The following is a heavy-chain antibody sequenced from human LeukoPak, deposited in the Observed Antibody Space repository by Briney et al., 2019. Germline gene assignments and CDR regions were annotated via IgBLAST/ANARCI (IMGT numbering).Heavy chain of an antibody. CDR3: ASLGYSSSSKYYYYYMDV. V-gene: IGHV4-4*02. Sequence: SETLSLTCAVSGGSISSSNWWSWVRQPPGKGLEWIGEIYHSGSTNYNPSLKSRVTISVDKSKNQFSLKLSSVTAADTAVYYCASLGYSSSSKYYYYYMDVWGKGTTVTVSS. CDR2: IYHSGST. CDR1: GGSISSSNW. J-gene: IGHJ6*03. D-gene: IGHD6-6*01.